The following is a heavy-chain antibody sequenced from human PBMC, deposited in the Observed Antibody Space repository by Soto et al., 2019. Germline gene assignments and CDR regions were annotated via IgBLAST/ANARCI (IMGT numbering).Heavy chain of an antibody. V-gene: IGHV3-48*01. Sequence: EVQLVESGGGLVQPGGSLRLSCAASGFTFSSYSMNWVRQAPGKGLEWVSYISSSSSTIYYADSVKGRFTISRDNAKNSLYLQMNSLRAEDTAVYDCASPTYAYGNDYWGQGTLVTVAS. CDR2: ISSSSSTI. D-gene: IGHD3-10*01. CDR3: ASPTYAYGNDY. J-gene: IGHJ4*02. CDR1: GFTFSSYS.